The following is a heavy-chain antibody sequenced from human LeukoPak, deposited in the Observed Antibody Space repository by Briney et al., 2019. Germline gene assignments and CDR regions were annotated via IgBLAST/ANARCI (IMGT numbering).Heavy chain of an antibody. CDR1: GFTVSSNY. D-gene: IGHD5/OR15-5a*01. CDR2: IYSGGST. V-gene: IGHV3-53*05. Sequence: PGGSLRLSCAASGFTVSSNYMSWVRQAPGKGLEWVSVIYSGGSTYYADSVKGRFTISRDNSKNTLYLQMNSLRAEDTAVYYCAKDRYRVYSFDYWGQGTLVTVSS. CDR3: AKDRYRVYSFDY. J-gene: IGHJ4*02.